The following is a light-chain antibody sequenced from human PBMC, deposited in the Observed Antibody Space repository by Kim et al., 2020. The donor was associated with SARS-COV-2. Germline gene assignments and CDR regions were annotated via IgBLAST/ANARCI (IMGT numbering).Light chain of an antibody. J-gene: IGKJ1*01. CDR3: QQYKHWPPWT. V-gene: IGKV3-15*01. CDR1: QSLSSI. Sequence: EIVMTQSPATLSVSPGERATLSSRASQSLSSILAWCHRKPGQAPRLLIFRASTGATGIPGSFSGGGSGTEVSGSGSATEFTLPLSSLQSESFALDNCQQYKHWPPWTFGQGTKVDIK. CDR2: RAS.